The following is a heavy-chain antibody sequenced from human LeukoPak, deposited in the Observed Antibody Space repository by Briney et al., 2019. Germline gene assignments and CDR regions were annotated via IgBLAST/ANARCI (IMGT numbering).Heavy chain of an antibody. CDR2: IYYSGST. Sequence: SETLSLTCTVSGGSISSYSWSWIRQPPGKGLEWIGSIYYSGSTNYNPSLKSRVTISVDTSKNQFSLKLSSVTAADTAVYYCARDPGSGWTDYFDYWGQGTLVTVSS. V-gene: IGHV4-59*12. D-gene: IGHD6-19*01. CDR3: ARDPGSGWTDYFDY. CDR1: GGSISSYS. J-gene: IGHJ4*02.